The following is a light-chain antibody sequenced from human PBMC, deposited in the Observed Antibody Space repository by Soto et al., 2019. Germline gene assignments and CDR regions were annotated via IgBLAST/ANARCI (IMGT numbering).Light chain of an antibody. CDR2: GAS. CDR1: HRISSAF. Sequence: EVVLTQFPGTLSLSPGERVTLSCRASHRISSAFLAWYQHKPGQAPRLLMYGASSRATGIPDRFSGSGSGTDFTLTISRLEPEDFAVYYCQHYGGLLGLTFGGGTIVEIK. J-gene: IGKJ4*01. CDR3: QHYGGLLGLT. V-gene: IGKV3-20*01.